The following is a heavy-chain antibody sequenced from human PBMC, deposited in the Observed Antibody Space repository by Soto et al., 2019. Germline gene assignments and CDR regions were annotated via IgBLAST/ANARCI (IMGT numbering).Heavy chain of an antibody. CDR1: GFPFSSYS. D-gene: IGHD3-22*01. J-gene: IGHJ4*02. CDR2: ISGSGGST. CDR3: AKDLSPDYYDSSGSVGHFDY. Sequence: SGGSLRLSCAASGFPFSSYSMSWVRQAPGKGLEWVSAISGSGGSTYYADSVKGRFTISRDNSKNTLYLQMNSLRAEDTAVYYCAKDLSPDYYDSSGSVGHFDYWGQGTLVTVSS. V-gene: IGHV3-23*01.